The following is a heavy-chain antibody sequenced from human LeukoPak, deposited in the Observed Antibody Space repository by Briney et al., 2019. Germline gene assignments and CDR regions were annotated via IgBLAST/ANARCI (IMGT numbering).Heavy chain of an antibody. CDR2: ISGSGGST. V-gene: IGHV3-23*01. D-gene: IGHD3-10*01. CDR1: GFTFSSYA. CDR3: AKNPPIMVRGAPDWFDP. Sequence: GGSLRLSCAASGFTFSSYAMSWVRQAPGKGLEWVSAISGSGGSTYYADSVKGRFTIFRDNSKNTLYLQMNSLRAEDTAVYYCAKNPPIMVRGAPDWFDPWGQGTLVTVSS. J-gene: IGHJ5*02.